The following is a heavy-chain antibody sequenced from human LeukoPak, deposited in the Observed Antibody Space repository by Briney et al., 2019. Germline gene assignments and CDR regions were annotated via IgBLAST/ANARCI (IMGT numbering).Heavy chain of an antibody. Sequence: GRSLRLSCAASGFTFDDYAMHWVRHAPGKGLEWVSLISSIGGNTYYVDSVKGRFTIPRDNRKNTLYRRRNSLRAKDTAFYYCASDRNYGSETSRNHYYYMDVWGKGTTVTVSS. D-gene: IGHD3-10*01. J-gene: IGHJ6*03. V-gene: IGHV3-43D*03. CDR3: ASDRNYGSETSRNHYYYMDV. CDR1: GFTFDDYA. CDR2: ISSIGGNT.